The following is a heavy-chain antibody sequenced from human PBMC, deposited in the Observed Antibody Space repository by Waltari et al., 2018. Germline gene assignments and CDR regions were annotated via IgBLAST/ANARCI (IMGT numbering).Heavy chain of an antibody. CDR3: ARALYGSGSYYKRGFDY. J-gene: IGHJ4*02. D-gene: IGHD3-10*01. CDR2: INAGNGNT. CDR1: GYTFTSYA. Sequence: QVQLVQSGAEVKKPGASVKVSCKASGYTFTSYAMHWVRQAPGQRLEWMGWINAGNGNTKYSQKFQGRVTITRDTSASTAYMELSSVTAADTAVYYCARALYGSGSYYKRGFDYWGQGTLVTVSS. V-gene: IGHV1-3*01.